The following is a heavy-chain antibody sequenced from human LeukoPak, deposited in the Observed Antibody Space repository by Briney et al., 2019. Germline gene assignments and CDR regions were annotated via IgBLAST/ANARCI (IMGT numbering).Heavy chain of an antibody. CDR1: GGSISSSSYY. CDR2: IYYSGST. J-gene: IGHJ4*02. Sequence: PSETPSLTCTVSGGSISSSSYYWGWIRQPPGKGLEWIGSIYYSGSTYYNPSPKSRVTISVDTSKNQFSLKLSSVTAADTAVYYCARRDPMVRGVINWGQGTLVTVSS. CDR3: ARRDPMVRGVIN. V-gene: IGHV4-39*07. D-gene: IGHD3-10*01.